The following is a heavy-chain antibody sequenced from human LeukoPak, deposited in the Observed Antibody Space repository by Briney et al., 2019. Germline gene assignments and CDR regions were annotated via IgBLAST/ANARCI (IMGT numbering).Heavy chain of an antibody. CDR2: IYYSGST. CDR3: ARAVADAFDI. CDR1: GGSISSYY. V-gene: IGHV4-59*08. D-gene: IGHD6-19*01. J-gene: IGHJ3*02. Sequence: PSETLSLTCTVSGGSISSYYWSWIRQPPRKGLEWIGYIYYSGSTNYNPSLKSRVTISVDTSKYQFSLKLSSVTAADTAVYYCARAVADAFDIWGQGTMVTVSS.